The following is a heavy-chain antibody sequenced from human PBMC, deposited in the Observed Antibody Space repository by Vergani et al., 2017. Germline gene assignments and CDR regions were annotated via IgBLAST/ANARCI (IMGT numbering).Heavy chain of an antibody. D-gene: IGHD6-6*01. CDR2: IYSGGGT. CDR1: GFTVTSNY. J-gene: IGHJ3*02. Sequence: EVQLVESGGGLIQPWGSLRLSCAASGFTVTSNYMSWVRQAPGKGLEWVSVIYSGGGTYYADSVRGRFTISRDNSKNSLYLQMNSLRAEDTAVYYCARDSIAARFLARRYDAFDIWGQGTMVTVSS. CDR3: ARDSIAARFLARRYDAFDI. V-gene: IGHV3-53*01.